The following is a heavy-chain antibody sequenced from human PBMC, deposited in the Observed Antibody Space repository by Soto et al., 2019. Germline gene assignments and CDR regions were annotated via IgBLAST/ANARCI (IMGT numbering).Heavy chain of an antibody. V-gene: IGHV1-8*01. Sequence: QVQLVQSGAEVKKPGASVKVSCKASGYTFISYEINWVRQATGQGLEYLGWMNPNSGKTAYVQKFQGRVTMTWDTSITTAYMELSSLRSEDTAVYFCARGIKYGAYSRWFDPWGQGTLVTVSS. CDR2: MNPNSGKT. J-gene: IGHJ5*02. CDR1: GYTFISYE. CDR3: ARGIKYGAYSRWFDP. D-gene: IGHD4-17*01.